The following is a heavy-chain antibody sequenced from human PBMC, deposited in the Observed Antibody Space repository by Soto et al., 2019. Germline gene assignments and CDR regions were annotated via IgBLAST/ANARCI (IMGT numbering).Heavy chain of an antibody. J-gene: IGHJ4*02. D-gene: IGHD4-17*01. Sequence: QVQLVESGGGVVQPGRSLRLSCAASGFAFSGYAMHWVRQAPGKGLEWVAIIWYDGSNTYYADSVKGRFTISRDNSKNMVYLQMNSLRAEVTAVYYCARDLKTRHCDYWGQGTLVTVSS. V-gene: IGHV3-33*01. CDR3: ARDLKTRHCDY. CDR1: GFAFSGYA. CDR2: IWYDGSNT.